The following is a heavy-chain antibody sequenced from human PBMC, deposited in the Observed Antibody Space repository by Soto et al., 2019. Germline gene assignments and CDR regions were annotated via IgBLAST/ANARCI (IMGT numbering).Heavy chain of an antibody. J-gene: IGHJ4*02. V-gene: IGHV3-23*01. CDR2: IGASGGST. Sequence: GGSLRLSCAASGFAFSSYPMSWVRQAPGKGLEWVSSIGASGGSTYYADSVKGRFTISRDNSKNTLYLQMDSLRAEDTAIYYCAKIVVAGGLDYWGQGALVTVSS. CDR1: GFAFSSYP. CDR3: AKIVVAGGLDY. D-gene: IGHD6-13*01.